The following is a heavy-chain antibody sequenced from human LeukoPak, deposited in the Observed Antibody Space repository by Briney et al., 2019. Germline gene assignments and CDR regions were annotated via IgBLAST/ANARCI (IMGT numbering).Heavy chain of an antibody. CDR1: GFTFSNAW. CDR3: TTDGDYDILTGYYPYFDY. V-gene: IGHV3-15*07. Sequence: GGSLGLSCAASGFTFSNAWMNWVRQAPGKGLEWVGRIKSKTDGGTTDYAAPVKGRFTISRDDSKNTLYLQMNSLKTEDTAVYYCTTDGDYDILTGYYPYFDYWGQGTLVTVSS. CDR2: IKSKTDGGTT. D-gene: IGHD3-9*01. J-gene: IGHJ4*02.